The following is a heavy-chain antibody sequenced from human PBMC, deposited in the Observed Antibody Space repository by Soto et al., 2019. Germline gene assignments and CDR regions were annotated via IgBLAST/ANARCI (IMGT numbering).Heavy chain of an antibody. CDR1: GGTFSSYA. Sequence: QVQLVQSGAEVKKPGSSVKVSCKASGGTFSSYAISWVRQAPGQGLEWMGGIIPICGTANYAQKFQGRVTINADEYTSTAYMELSRLRSEDTAVYYCARGAQGGGGLLFDYWGQGTLVTVSS. CDR2: IIPICGTA. CDR3: ARGAQGGGGLLFDY. D-gene: IGHD5-18*01. J-gene: IGHJ4*02. V-gene: IGHV1-69*01.